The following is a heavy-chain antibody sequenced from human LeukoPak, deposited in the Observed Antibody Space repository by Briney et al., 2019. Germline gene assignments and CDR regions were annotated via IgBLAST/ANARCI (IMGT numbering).Heavy chain of an antibody. J-gene: IGHJ4*02. D-gene: IGHD6-13*01. V-gene: IGHV4-39*07. Sequence: KPSETLSLTCTVSGGSISSGGYYWSWIRQPPGKGLEWIGEINHSGSTNYNPSLKSRVTISVDTSKNQFSLKLSSVTAADTAVYYCARTIWGRIAAVGGVWGQGTLVTVSS. CDR3: ARTIWGRIAAVGGV. CDR2: INHSGST. CDR1: GGSISSGGYY.